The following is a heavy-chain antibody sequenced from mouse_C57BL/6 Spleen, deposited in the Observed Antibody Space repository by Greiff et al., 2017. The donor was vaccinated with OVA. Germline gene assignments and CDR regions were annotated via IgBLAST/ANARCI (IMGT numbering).Heavy chain of an antibody. Sequence: EVHLVESGPELVKPGASVKIPCKASGYTFTDYNMDWVKQSHGKSLEWLGDINPNNGGTIYNQKFKGKATLTVDKSSSTAYMELRSLTSEDTAVYYCARDFRRGDYWGQGTSVTVSS. V-gene: IGHV1-18*01. CDR2: INPNNGGT. J-gene: IGHJ4*01. CDR1: GYTFTDYN. CDR3: ARDFRRGDY.